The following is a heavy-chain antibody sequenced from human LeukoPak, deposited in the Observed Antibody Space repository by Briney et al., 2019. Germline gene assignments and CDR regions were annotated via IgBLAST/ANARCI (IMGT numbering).Heavy chain of an antibody. CDR3: ARTGDTERFDY. Sequence: GGALRLSCAASGFTFSNYGMHWVRQAPGKGLEGVALIGYDGSKKHYADSVKGRFTISRDNSKNTLHLQMNSLRAEDTAVYYCARTGDTERFDYWGQGTLVTVSS. CDR1: GFTFSNYG. CDR2: IGYDGSKK. D-gene: IGHD5-18*01. J-gene: IGHJ4*02. V-gene: IGHV3-33*01.